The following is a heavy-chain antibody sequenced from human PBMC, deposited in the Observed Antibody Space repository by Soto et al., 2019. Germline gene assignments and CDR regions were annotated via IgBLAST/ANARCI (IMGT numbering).Heavy chain of an antibody. D-gene: IGHD5-18*01. Sequence: GGSLRLSCAASGFTFSSYSMNWVRQAPGKGLEWVSYISSSSSTLFYADSVKGRFTISRDNTKNSLYLQMNSLRDEDTAVYYCARDPGYSYGPPDYWGQGTLVTVSS. J-gene: IGHJ4*02. CDR1: GFTFSSYS. CDR2: ISSSSSTL. V-gene: IGHV3-48*02. CDR3: ARDPGYSYGPPDY.